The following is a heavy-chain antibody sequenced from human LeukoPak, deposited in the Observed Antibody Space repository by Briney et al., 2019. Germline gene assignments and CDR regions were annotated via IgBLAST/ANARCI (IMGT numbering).Heavy chain of an antibody. CDR2: MNPNSGNT. J-gene: IGHJ5*02. Sequence: ASVKVSCKASGYTFTSYDINWVRQATGQGLEWMGWMNPNSGNTGYAQKFQGRVTITRNTSISTVYMELSSLRSEDTAVYYCARELGYCSSTSCYQGWFDPWGQGTLVTVSS. V-gene: IGHV1-8*03. CDR3: ARELGYCSSTSCYQGWFDP. D-gene: IGHD2-2*01. CDR1: GYTFTSYD.